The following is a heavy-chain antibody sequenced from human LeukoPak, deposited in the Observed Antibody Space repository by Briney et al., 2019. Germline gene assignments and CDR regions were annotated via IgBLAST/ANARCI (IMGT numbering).Heavy chain of an antibody. V-gene: IGHV3-43D*04. CDR1: GFTFDDYA. CDR2: ISWDGGST. D-gene: IGHD6-13*01. CDR3: ARAAAGPYYYYYYGMDV. Sequence: GGSLRLSCAASGFTFDDYAMHWVRQAPGKGLEWVSLISWDGGSTHYADSVKGRFTISRDNSKNSLYLQMNGLRAEDTALYYCARAAAGPYYYYYYGMDVWGKGTTVTVSS. J-gene: IGHJ6*04.